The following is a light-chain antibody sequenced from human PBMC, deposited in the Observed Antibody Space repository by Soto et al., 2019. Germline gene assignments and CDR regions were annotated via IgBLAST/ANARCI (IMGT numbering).Light chain of an antibody. CDR1: QNINNY. Sequence: DIQRTQSPSSLSASVGDRVTITCQASQNINNYLNWYPQXPGRAPKVLIYDASNLEAGVPSRFRGSGSGTDFTFTISRLQPEDVATYYCRQYENLPTFGQGTRLEIK. CDR3: RQYENLPT. CDR2: DAS. J-gene: IGKJ5*01. V-gene: IGKV1-33*01.